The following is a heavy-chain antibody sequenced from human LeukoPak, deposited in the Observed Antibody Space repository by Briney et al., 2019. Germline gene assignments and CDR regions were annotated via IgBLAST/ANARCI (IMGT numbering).Heavy chain of an antibody. J-gene: IGHJ3*02. CDR2: MSGSGGST. V-gene: IGHV3-23*01. D-gene: IGHD5-12*01. CDR3: AKDRGYSYVYDAFDI. CDR1: GFTFSSYA. Sequence: GGSLRLSCAASGFTFSSYAMSWVRQAPGKGLEWVSGMSGSGGSTYYADSVKGRFTISRDNSKNTLYLQMNTLRAEVTAVYYCAKDRGYSYVYDAFDIWGQGTLVTVSS.